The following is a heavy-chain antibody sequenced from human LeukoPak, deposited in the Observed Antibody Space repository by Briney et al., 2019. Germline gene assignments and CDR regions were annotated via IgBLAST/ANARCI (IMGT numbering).Heavy chain of an antibody. Sequence: SETLSLTCAVYGGSFSGYYWSWIRQPPGKGLEGIGEINHSKTTNYNPSLKSRVTISVDTSKNQFSLKLSSVTAADTAVYYCARGTGPRLGYYYMDVWGKATTVSLYS. J-gene: IGHJ6*03. CDR3: ARGTGPRLGYYYMDV. CDR2: INHSKTT. CDR1: GGSFSGYY. D-gene: IGHD1-14*01. V-gene: IGHV4-34*01.